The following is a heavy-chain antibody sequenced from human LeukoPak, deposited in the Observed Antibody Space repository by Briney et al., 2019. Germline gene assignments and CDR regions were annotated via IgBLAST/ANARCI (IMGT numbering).Heavy chain of an antibody. CDR2: INPNSGGT. Sequence: ASVKVSCKASGYTFTGYYMHWVRQAPGQGLEWMGGINPNSGGTNYAQKFQGRVTMTRDTSISTAYMELSRLRSDDTAVYYCARALVRGVIIGYFDYWGQGTLVTVSS. V-gene: IGHV1-2*02. CDR3: ARALVRGVIIGYFDY. J-gene: IGHJ4*02. CDR1: GYTFTGYY. D-gene: IGHD3-10*01.